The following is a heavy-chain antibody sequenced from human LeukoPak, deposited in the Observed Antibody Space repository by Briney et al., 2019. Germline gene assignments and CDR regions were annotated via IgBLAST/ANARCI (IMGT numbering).Heavy chain of an antibody. CDR3: ARRLRPDAFDI. CDR1: GYTFSNYW. D-gene: IGHD4-17*01. Sequence: HGESLKISCKGSGYTFSNYWIGWVRQMPGKSLEWMGIIYIGDSDTTYSPSFQGQVTFSADTSISTAYLQWSSLKASDTAIYYCARRLRPDAFDIWGQGTLVTVSS. V-gene: IGHV5-51*01. J-gene: IGHJ3*02. CDR2: IYIGDSDT.